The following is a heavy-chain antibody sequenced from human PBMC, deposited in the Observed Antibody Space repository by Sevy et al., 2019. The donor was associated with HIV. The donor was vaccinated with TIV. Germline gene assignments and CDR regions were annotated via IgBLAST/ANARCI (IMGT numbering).Heavy chain of an antibody. D-gene: IGHD3-3*01. CDR2: ISAYNGNT. V-gene: IGHV1-18*01. CDR3: ARSSLVTIFGVVIRFDP. J-gene: IGHJ5*02. Sequence: ASVKVSCKASGYTSTSYGISWVRQAPGQGLEWMGWISAYNGNTNYAQKLQGRVTMTTDTFTSTAYMELRSLRSDDTAVYYCARSSLVTIFGVVIRFDPWGQGTLVTVSS. CDR1: GYTSTSYG.